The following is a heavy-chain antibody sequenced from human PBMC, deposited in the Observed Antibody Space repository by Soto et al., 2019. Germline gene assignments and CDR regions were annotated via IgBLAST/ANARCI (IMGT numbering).Heavy chain of an antibody. CDR1: GFTFRDYG. D-gene: IGHD6-19*01. CDR3: AKDIKQWLLHSYLDY. J-gene: IGHJ4*02. Sequence: QVQRVESGGGVVQPGRSLRLSCAASGFTFRDYGMHWVRQAPGKGLEWVALIAYDGTNEYYADSVKGRFTISRDNSKNPLYLQMNSLRAEDTAIYYCAKDIKQWLLHSYLDYWCQGVLVTVSS. V-gene: IGHV3-30*18. CDR2: IAYDGTNE.